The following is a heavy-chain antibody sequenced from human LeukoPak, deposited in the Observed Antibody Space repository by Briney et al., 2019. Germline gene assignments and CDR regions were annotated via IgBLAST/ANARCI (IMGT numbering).Heavy chain of an antibody. CDR1: GGSISGYY. CDR3: ARGGYGDTFDY. J-gene: IGHJ4*02. Sequence: PSETLSLTCTVSGGSISGYYWSWIRPPPGKGLEWIGYIYYSGSTNYNPSLKSRVTISVDTSKNQFSLKLSSATAADTAVYYCARGGYGDTFDYWGQGTLVTVSS. D-gene: IGHD4-17*01. V-gene: IGHV4-59*01. CDR2: IYYSGST.